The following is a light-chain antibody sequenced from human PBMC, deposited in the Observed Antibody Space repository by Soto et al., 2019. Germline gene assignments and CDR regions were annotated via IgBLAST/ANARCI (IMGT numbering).Light chain of an antibody. J-gene: IGLJ1*01. CDR2: GVS. Sequence: QSALTQPASVSGSPGQSITLSCTGTSGDVGGYNHVSWYQQHPGEAPKLMIYGVSNRPSGVSIRFSGSKSGNTAFLTISGLQAEDEANYYCSSYASSTSYVFGDGTKVTVL. CDR1: SGDVGGYNH. V-gene: IGLV2-14*01. CDR3: SSYASSTSYV.